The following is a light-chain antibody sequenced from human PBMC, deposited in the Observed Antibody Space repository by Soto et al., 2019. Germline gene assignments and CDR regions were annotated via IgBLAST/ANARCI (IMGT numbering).Light chain of an antibody. V-gene: IGKV3-15*01. J-gene: IGKJ1*01. CDR2: DAS. Sequence: IVMTQSPATRSVWRWGIATLSCMASQSVSSSLAWYQQKPGQAPRLLIYDASTRATGIPARFSGSGSGTEFTLTISGLQPEDFAVYYCQQHNNWRTFGQGTKVDIK. CDR1: QSVSSS. CDR3: QQHNNWRT.